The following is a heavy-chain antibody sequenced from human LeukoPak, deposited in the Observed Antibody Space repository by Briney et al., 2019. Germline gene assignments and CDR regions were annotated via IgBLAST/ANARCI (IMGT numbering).Heavy chain of an antibody. CDR3: ARPYRIGTKCFHLDN. CDR1: GGSISSGDYY. Sequence: SETLSLTCTVSGGSISSGDYYWSWIRQPPGKGLEWIGNIYYSGSTYYNPSLQSRVSISLDTSKNQFSLKLSSVTAADTAIYYCARPYRIGTKCFHLDNWGQGTLVTVSS. J-gene: IGHJ4*02. D-gene: IGHD1-14*01. CDR2: IYYSGST. V-gene: IGHV4-30-4*08.